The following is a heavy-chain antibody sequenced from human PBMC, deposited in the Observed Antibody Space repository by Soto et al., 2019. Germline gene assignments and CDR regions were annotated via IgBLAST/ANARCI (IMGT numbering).Heavy chain of an antibody. CDR2: IYPGDSDT. J-gene: IGHJ6*02. V-gene: IGHV5-51*01. CDR3: ARRAVERGSYYYYYGMDV. CDR1: GYGFTSYW. D-gene: IGHD1-26*01. Sequence: PGESLKISCKGSGYGFTSYWIGWVRQMPGKGLEWMGIIYPGDSDTRYSPSFQGQVTISADKSISTAYLQWSSLKASDTAMYYCARRAVERGSYYYYYGMDVWGQGTTVTVSS.